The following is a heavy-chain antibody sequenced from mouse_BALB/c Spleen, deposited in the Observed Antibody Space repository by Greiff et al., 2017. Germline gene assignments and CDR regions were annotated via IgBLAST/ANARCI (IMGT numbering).Heavy chain of an antibody. D-gene: IGHD4-1*01. CDR1: GYTFTSYW. CDR2: IYPGDGDT. V-gene: IGHV1-87*01. CDR3: ARSGPYWYFDV. J-gene: IGHJ1*01. Sequence: QVQLKESGAELARPGASVKLSCKASGYTFTSYWMQWVKQRPGQGLEWIGAIYPGDGDTRYTQKFKGKATLTADKSSSTAYMQLSSLASEDSAVYYCARSGPYWYFDVWGAGTTVTVSS.